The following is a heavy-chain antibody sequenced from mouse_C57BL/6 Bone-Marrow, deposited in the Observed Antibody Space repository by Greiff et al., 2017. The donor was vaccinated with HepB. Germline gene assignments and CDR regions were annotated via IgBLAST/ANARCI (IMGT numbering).Heavy chain of an antibody. CDR3: TTSPDY. CDR2: IDPENGDT. CDR1: GFNIKDDY. Sequence: EVKLMESGAELVRPGASVKLSCTASGFNIKDDYMHWVKQRPEQGLEWIGWIDPENGDTEYASKFQGKATITADTSSNTAYLQLSSLTSEDTAVYYCTTSPDYWGQGTTLTVSS. J-gene: IGHJ2*01. V-gene: IGHV14-4*01.